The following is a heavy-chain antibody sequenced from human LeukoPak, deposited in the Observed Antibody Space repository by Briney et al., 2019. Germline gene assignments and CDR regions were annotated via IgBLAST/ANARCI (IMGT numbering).Heavy chain of an antibody. CDR1: GGSISSYY. Sequence: SETLSHTCTVSGGSISSYYWSWIRQPPGKGLEWIGYIYTSGSTNYNPSLKSRVTISVDTSKNQFSLKLSSVTAADTAVYYCARGSDFWSGYFDYWGQGTLVTVSS. V-gene: IGHV4-4*09. D-gene: IGHD3-3*01. CDR3: ARGSDFWSGYFDY. CDR2: IYTSGST. J-gene: IGHJ4*02.